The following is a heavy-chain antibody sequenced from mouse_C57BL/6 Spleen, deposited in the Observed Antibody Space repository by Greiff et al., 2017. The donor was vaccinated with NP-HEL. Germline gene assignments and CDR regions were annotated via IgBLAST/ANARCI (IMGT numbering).Heavy chain of an antibody. D-gene: IGHD1-1*01. J-gene: IGHJ2*01. CDR3: ARERGSSVFDY. CDR2: IYPGDGDT. V-gene: IGHV1-82*01. CDR1: GYAFSSSW. Sequence: VQLQQSGPELVKPGASVKISCKASGYAFSSSWMNWVKQRPGKGLEWIGRIYPGDGDTNYNGKFKGKATLTADKSSSTAYMQLSSLTSEDSAVYFCARERGSSVFDYWGQGTTLTVSS.